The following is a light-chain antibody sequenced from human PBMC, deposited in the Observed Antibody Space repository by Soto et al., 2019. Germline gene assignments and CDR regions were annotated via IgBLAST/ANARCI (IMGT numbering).Light chain of an antibody. CDR3: SAYAGSPYLYV. V-gene: IGLV2-8*01. CDR1: SFDVGGYNY. Sequence: QSVLTQPASVSGSPGQSITFSCTGTSFDVGGYNYVSWYQQHPGKAPQVLMYEVSKRPSGVPDRFSGSKSGNTASLTVSGLQAEDEADYYCSAYAGSPYLYVFGSGTKVTVL. J-gene: IGLJ1*01. CDR2: EVS.